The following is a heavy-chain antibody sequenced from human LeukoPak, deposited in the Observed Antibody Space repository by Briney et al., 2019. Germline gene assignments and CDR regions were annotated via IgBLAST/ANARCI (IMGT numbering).Heavy chain of an antibody. CDR1: GFTFSGYA. Sequence: PGGSLRLSCAASGFTFSGYAMSWVRQAPGKGLEWVSAISGSGGSTYYADSVKGRFTISRDNSKNTLYLQMNSLRAEDTAVYYCAKGNYGYIFYFDYWGQGTLVTVSS. CDR3: AKGNYGYIFYFDY. J-gene: IGHJ4*02. CDR2: ISGSGGST. D-gene: IGHD3-16*01. V-gene: IGHV3-23*01.